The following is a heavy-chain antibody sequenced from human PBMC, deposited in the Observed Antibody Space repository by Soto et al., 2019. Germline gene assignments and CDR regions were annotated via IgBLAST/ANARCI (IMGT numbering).Heavy chain of an antibody. CDR3: ARTVDGYFDY. J-gene: IGHJ4*02. Sequence: ASVKVSCKASGYTFTSSGSSWVRQAPGQGPEWMGWISTYNGNTNYAQNLQGRVTMTTDTSTSTAYMELRGLRSDETAVYYCARTVDGYFDYCGQGTLVTVSS. V-gene: IGHV1-18*01. CDR2: ISTYNGNT. CDR1: GYTFTSSG. D-gene: IGHD6-19*01.